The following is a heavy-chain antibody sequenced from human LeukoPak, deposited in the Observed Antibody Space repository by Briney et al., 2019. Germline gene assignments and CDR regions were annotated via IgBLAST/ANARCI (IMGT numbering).Heavy chain of an antibody. CDR3: ARVGVGVSQYFQH. D-gene: IGHD3-3*01. J-gene: IGHJ1*01. CDR2: IYSGGST. CDR1: GFTVSSNY. V-gene: IGHV3-53*01. Sequence: GGSLRLSCAASGFTVSSNYMSWVRQAPGKGLGWVSVIYSGGSTYYADSVKGRFTISRDSSKNTLYLQMNSLRAEDTAVYYCARVGVGVSQYFQHWGQGTLVTVSS.